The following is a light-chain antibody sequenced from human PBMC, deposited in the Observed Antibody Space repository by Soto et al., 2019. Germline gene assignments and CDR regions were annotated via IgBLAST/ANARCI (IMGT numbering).Light chain of an antibody. CDR3: QQYDNLLGT. V-gene: IGKV3-15*01. CDR2: GAS. Sequence: EIVMTQSPATLSVSPGERATLSCRASQSVSNNLAWYQQKPGQAPRLLIYGASTRATGIPARFSGSGSGTEFTLTISSLQSEDFAVYYCQQYDNLLGTFGQGTKVEIK. J-gene: IGKJ1*01. CDR1: QSVSNN.